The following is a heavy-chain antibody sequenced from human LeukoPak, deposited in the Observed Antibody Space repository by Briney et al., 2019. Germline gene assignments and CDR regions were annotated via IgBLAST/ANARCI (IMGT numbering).Heavy chain of an antibody. J-gene: IGHJ4*02. D-gene: IGHD2-8*02. V-gene: IGHV1-46*01. Sequence: GASVKVSCKASGYTFTNYYMHWGRQAPGQRLEWMGLINPTGAGTNYAQKLRGRVTLTRDTSTTTAYMELSSLRSEDSAVYYCAREESGGYFGYWGQGTLVTVSS. CDR2: INPTGAGT. CDR3: AREESGGYFGY. CDR1: GYTFTNYY.